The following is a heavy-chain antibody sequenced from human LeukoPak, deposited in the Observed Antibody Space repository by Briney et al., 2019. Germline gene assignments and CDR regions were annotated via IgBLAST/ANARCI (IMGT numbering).Heavy chain of an antibody. CDR1: GGSFSGYY. CDR3: ARVRYCSTNRCYDREFDN. D-gene: IGHD2-2*01. CDR2: IYYSGNT. J-gene: IGHJ4*02. Sequence: PSETLSLTCAVYGGSFSGYYWSWIRQPPGKGLEWIGYIYYSGNTNYNPSLKSRVTISVDTPKNQFSLKLNSVTAADTAVYYCARVRYCSTNRCYDREFDNWGQGTLVTVSS. V-gene: IGHV4-59*01.